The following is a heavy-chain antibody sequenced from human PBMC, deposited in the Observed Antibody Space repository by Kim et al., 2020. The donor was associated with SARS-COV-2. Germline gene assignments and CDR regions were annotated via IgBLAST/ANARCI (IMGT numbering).Heavy chain of an antibody. CDR3: ARLRMATIWGPDAFDI. CDR1: GDSVSSNSAA. D-gene: IGHD5-12*01. Sequence: SQTLSLTCAISGDSVSSNSAAWNWIRQSPSRGLEWLGRTYYRSKWYNDYAVSVKSRITINPDTSKNQFSLQLNSVTPEDTAVYYCARLRMATIWGPDAFDIWGQGTMVTVSS. J-gene: IGHJ3*02. CDR2: TYYRSKWYN. V-gene: IGHV6-1*01.